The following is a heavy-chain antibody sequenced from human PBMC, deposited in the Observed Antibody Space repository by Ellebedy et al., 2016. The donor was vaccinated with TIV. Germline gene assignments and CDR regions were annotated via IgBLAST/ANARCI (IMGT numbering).Heavy chain of an antibody. Sequence: SVKVSXKASRGTFSSYAISWVRQAPGQGLEWMGGIIPIFGTANYAQKFQGRVTITADESTSTAYMELSSLRSEDTAVYYCARDGRVYGSGGDHYWGQGTLVTVSS. CDR3: ARDGRVYGSGGDHY. CDR1: RGTFSSYA. V-gene: IGHV1-69*13. D-gene: IGHD3-10*01. CDR2: IIPIFGTA. J-gene: IGHJ4*02.